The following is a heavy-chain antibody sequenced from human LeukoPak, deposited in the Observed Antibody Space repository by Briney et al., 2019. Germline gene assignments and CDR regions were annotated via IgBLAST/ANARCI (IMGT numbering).Heavy chain of an antibody. CDR2: ISSSSSYI. Sequence: PGGSLRLSCAASGFTFSSYSMNWVRQAPGKGLEWVSSISSSSSYIYYADSVKGRFTISRDNAKNSLYLQMNSLRAEDTAVYYCARALEGATLSTFDYWGQGTLVTVSS. V-gene: IGHV3-21*01. CDR3: ARALEGATLSTFDY. D-gene: IGHD1-26*01. CDR1: GFTFSSYS. J-gene: IGHJ4*02.